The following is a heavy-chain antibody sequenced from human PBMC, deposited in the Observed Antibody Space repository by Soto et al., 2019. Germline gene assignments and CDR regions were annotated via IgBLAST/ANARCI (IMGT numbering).Heavy chain of an antibody. V-gene: IGHV1-18*01. D-gene: IGHD2-15*01. CDR2: ISPYNGKA. CDR1: GYTFISYG. J-gene: IGHJ4*02. Sequence: QIQLVQSGEEVKKPGASVKVSCRASGYTFISYGITWLRQAPGQGLEWMGWISPYNGKANFAQKFQDRVTMTKDTATNTVDLEVRRLRSDDTAIYYCARCNGGSCDSAHLAYWGQGTLVTVSS. CDR3: ARCNGGSCDSAHLAY.